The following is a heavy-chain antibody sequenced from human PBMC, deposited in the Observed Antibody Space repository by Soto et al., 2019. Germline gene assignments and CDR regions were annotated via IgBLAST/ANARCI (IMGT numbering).Heavy chain of an antibody. D-gene: IGHD3-16*02. CDR3: ASRYRGLLSY. CDR2: IYYSGST. CDR1: GGSISSGGYY. V-gene: IGHV4-61*08. Sequence: PSETLSLTCTVSGGSISSGGYYWSWIRQPPGKGLEWIGYIYYSGSTNYNPSLKSRVTISVDTSKNQFSLKLSSVTAADTAVYYCASRYRGLLSYCGQGTLVPGSS. J-gene: IGHJ1*01.